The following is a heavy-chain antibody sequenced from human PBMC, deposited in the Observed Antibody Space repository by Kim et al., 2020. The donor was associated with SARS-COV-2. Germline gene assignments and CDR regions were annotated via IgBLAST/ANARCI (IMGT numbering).Heavy chain of an antibody. J-gene: IGHJ6*02. CDR1: GGSISTYY. V-gene: IGHV4-59*08. CDR2: FYSGNT. D-gene: IGHD3-22*01. CDR3: ARSAYYYDSSGGNYYGMDV. Sequence: SETLSLTCTVSGGSISTYYWSWIRQPPGKGLEWIGYFYSGNTNYNPSLRSRVTMSVDTSKNQFSLKLSSVTAADTAVYYCARSAYYYDSSGGNYYGMDVWGQGTTVTVSS.